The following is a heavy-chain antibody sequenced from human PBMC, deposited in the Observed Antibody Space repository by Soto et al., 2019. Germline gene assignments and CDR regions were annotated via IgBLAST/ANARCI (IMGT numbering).Heavy chain of an antibody. CDR2: ISAYNGNT. D-gene: IGHD2-2*03. J-gene: IGHJ6*03. Sequence: ASVKVSCKASGYTFTSYGISWVRQAPGQGLEWMGWISAYNGNTNYAQKLQGRVTMTTDTSTSTAYMELRSLRSDDTAVYYCARMDIVVVPAAMNYYYYMDVWGKGTTVTV. CDR3: ARMDIVVVPAAMNYYYYMDV. CDR1: GYTFTSYG. V-gene: IGHV1-18*01.